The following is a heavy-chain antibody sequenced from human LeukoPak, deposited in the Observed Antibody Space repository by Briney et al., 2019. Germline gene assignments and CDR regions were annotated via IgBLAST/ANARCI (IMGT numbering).Heavy chain of an antibody. CDR2: ISYDGSNK. V-gene: IGHV3-30*18. Sequence: GGSLRLSCAASGFTFSSYGMHWVRQTPGKGLEWVALISYDGSNKYYADSVKGRFTISRDNSKNTLYLQMNSLRAEDTAVYYCAKARASTDDYYYYGMDVWGQGTTVTVSS. J-gene: IGHJ6*02. CDR1: GFTFSSYG. D-gene: IGHD1-26*01. CDR3: AKARASTDDYYYYGMDV.